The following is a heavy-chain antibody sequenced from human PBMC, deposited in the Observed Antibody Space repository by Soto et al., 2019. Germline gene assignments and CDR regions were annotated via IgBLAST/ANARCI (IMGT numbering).Heavy chain of an antibody. D-gene: IGHD2-15*01. J-gene: IGHJ3*02. CDR1: GFTFSSYD. CDR2: IGTAGDT. V-gene: IGHV3-13*01. CDR3: ARSYPRYCSGGSCPNDAFDI. Sequence: EVQLVESGGGLVQPGGSLRLSCAASGFTFSSYDMHWVRQATGKGLEWVSAIGTAGDTYYPGSVKGRFTISRETAKNSLYLQMNSLRAGDTAVYYCARSYPRYCSGGSCPNDAFDIWGQGTMVTVSS.